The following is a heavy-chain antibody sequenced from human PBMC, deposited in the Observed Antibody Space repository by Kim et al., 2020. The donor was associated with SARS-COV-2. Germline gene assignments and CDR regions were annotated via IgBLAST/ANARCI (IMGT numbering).Heavy chain of an antibody. CDR3: AREGSGSYNWLDP. J-gene: IGHJ5*02. Sequence: ASVKVSCKASGYTFDTYALYWVRQAPGQRFEWMGWINGGNGNTRYSQNFQGRVTITRDTSATTAYMELSSLTSKDTAVYYCAREGSGSYNWLDPWGQGTLVTLPS. CDR1: GYTFDTYA. D-gene: IGHD3-10*01. CDR2: INGGNGNT. V-gene: IGHV1-3*01.